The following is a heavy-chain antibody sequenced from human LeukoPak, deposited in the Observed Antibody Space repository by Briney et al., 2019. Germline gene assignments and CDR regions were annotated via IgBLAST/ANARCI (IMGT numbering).Heavy chain of an antibody. CDR1: GFTFSSYA. V-gene: IGHV3-23*01. J-gene: IGHJ6*02. Sequence: TGGSLRLSCAASGFTFSSYAMSWVRQAPGKGLEWVSAISGSGGSTYYADSVKGRFTISRDNSKNTLYLQMNSLRAEDTAVYYCASDDPVLTGYYNLYGMDVWGQGTTVTVSS. CDR3: ASDDPVLTGYYNLYGMDV. CDR2: ISGSGGST. D-gene: IGHD3-9*01.